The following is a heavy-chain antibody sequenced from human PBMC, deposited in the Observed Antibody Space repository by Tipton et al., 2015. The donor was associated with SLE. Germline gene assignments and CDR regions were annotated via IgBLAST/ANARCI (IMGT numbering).Heavy chain of an antibody. Sequence: SLRLSCIGSGFTFGDFAMSWFRQAPGKGPEWVGYIRSQGFGGTPKYAASLKGRFTISRDDYKNIAYLQIQGLKTEDTAVYYCAGSDVDVTAVPAYWGQGTLVTVYS. CDR3: AGSDVDVTAVPAY. J-gene: IGHJ4*02. V-gene: IGHV3-49*03. CDR1: GFTFGDFA. CDR2: IRSQGFGGTP. D-gene: IGHD2-21*02.